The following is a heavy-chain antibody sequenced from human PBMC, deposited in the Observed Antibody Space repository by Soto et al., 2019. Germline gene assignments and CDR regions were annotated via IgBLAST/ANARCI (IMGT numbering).Heavy chain of an antibody. CDR1: GGSISSGDYY. D-gene: IGHD2-15*01. CDR2: IYYSGST. CDR3: ARLYPYSSFYYFDY. J-gene: IGHJ4*02. Sequence: LSLTCTVSGGSISSGDYYWSWIRQPPGKGLEWIGYIYYSGSTYYNPSLKSRVTISVDTSKNQFSMKLSSVTAADTAVYYCARLYPYSSFYYFDYWGQGTLVTVSS. V-gene: IGHV4-30-4*01.